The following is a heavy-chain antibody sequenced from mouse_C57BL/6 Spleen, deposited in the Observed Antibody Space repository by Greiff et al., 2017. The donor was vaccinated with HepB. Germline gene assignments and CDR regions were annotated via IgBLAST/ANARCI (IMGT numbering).Heavy chain of an antibody. Sequence: QVQLQQPGAELVRPGSSVKLSCKASGYTFTSYWMHWVKQRPIQGLEWIGNIDPSDSETHYNQKFKDKATLTVDKSSSTAYMQLSSLTSEDSAVYYCARRGSYYDYDDDGPWFAYWGQGTLVTVSA. V-gene: IGHV1-52*01. CDR2: IDPSDSET. CDR1: GYTFTSYW. J-gene: IGHJ3*01. D-gene: IGHD2-4*01. CDR3: ARRGSYYDYDDDGPWFAY.